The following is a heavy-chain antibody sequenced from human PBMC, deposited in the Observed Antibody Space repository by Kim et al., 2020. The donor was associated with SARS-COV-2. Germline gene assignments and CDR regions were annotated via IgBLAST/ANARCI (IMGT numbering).Heavy chain of an antibody. CDR3: AKCALGNHNDAFGI. J-gene: IGHJ3*02. V-gene: IGHV3-23*01. CDR1: GFSFSSYA. CDR2: IRGGGGAP. D-gene: IGHD3-16*01. Sequence: GGSLRLSCAASGFSFSSYAMSWVRQAPGQGLEWVSNIRGGGGAPHYVDSVKGRFTISRDNSKNTLYLQMNSLRADDTAIYYCAKCALGNHNDAFGIRGQG.